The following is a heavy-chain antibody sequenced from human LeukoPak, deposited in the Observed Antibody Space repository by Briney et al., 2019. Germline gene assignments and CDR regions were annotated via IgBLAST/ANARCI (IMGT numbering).Heavy chain of an antibody. Sequence: SETLSLTCTVSGGSVNNGNYFWNWIRQPPGKGLEWIGYIYDSGRTNYNPSLKSRVSILVDTSKNQFSLKLYSVIAADTAVYYCARLEAHRPLDYWGQGAPVTVSS. V-gene: IGHV4-61*01. D-gene: IGHD1-1*01. J-gene: IGHJ4*02. CDR3: ARLEAHRPLDY. CDR2: IYDSGRT. CDR1: GGSVNNGNYF.